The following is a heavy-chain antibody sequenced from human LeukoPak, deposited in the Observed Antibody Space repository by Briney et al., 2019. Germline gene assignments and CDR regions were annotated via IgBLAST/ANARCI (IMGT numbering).Heavy chain of an antibody. V-gene: IGHV3-30-3*01. CDR1: GFTFSSYA. J-gene: IGHJ6*02. Sequence: PGGSLRLSCAASGFTFSSYAMHWVRQAPGKGLEWVAVISYDGSNKYYADSVKGRFTISRDNSKDTLYLQMNSLRAEDTAVYYCARDRALTYYYYGMDVWGQGTTVTVSS. CDR3: ARDRALTYYYYGMDV. CDR2: ISYDGSNK.